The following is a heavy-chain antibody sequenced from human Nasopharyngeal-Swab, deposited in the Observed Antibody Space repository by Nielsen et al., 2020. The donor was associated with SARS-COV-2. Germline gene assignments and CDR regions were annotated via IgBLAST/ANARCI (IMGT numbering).Heavy chain of an antibody. Sequence: GESLKISCAASGFTFSSYGMHWVRQAPGKGLEWVAVIWYDGSNKYYADSVKGRFTISRDNSKNTLYLQMNSLRAEDTAVYYCARDLRDYGDYGYYYYYMDVWGKGTTVTVSS. CDR1: GFTFSSYG. CDR3: ARDLRDYGDYGYYYYYMDV. J-gene: IGHJ6*03. V-gene: IGHV3-33*01. D-gene: IGHD4-17*01. CDR2: IWYDGSNK.